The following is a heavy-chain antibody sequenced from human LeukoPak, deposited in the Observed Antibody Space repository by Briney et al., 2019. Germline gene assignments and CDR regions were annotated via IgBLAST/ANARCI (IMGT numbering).Heavy chain of an antibody. CDR1: GGSFSGYY. CDR2: INHSGST. V-gene: IGHV4-34*01. CDR3: ARLRGGGAAMEPFDY. J-gene: IGHJ4*02. Sequence: SETLSLTCAVYGGSFSGYYWSWIRQPPGKGLEWIGEINHSGSTNYNPSLKSRVTISVDASKNQFSLKLSSVTAADTAVYYCARLRGGGAAMEPFDYWGQGTLVTVSS. D-gene: IGHD2-2*01.